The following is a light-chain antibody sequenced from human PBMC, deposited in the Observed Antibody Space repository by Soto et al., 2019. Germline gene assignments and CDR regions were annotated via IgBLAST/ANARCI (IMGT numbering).Light chain of an antibody. CDR3: SSYTSSSTLCV. CDR2: EVS. CDR1: SSDVGGYNY. Sequence: QSVLTQPASVSGSPGQSITISCTGTSSDVGGYNYVSWYQQHPGKAPKLMLYEVSNRPSGISNRFSGSKSGNTASLTISGLQAEDEADYYCSSYTSSSTLCVLGTGTKVTVL. V-gene: IGLV2-14*01. J-gene: IGLJ1*01.